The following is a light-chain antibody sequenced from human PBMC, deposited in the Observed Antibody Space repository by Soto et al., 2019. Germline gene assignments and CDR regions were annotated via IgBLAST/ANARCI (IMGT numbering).Light chain of an antibody. V-gene: IGLV2-8*01. CDR3: CSYAGTYTWI. Sequence: QSALTQPPSASGSPGQSVTISCTGTSSDVGAYDYVCWYQQHPGKAPKLMIYEVNKRPSGVPDRFSGSKSGNTASLTISGLQVDDEADYYCCSYAGTYTWIFGGGTKLTVL. CDR1: SSDVGAYDY. J-gene: IGLJ2*01. CDR2: EVN.